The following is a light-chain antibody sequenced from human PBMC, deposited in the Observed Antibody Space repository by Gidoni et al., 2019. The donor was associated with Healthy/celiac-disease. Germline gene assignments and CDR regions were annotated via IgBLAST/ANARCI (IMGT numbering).Light chain of an antibody. CDR1: QDISNY. J-gene: IGKJ1*01. CDR2: DAS. V-gene: IGKV1-33*01. Sequence: DIQMTQSPSSLSASVGDRVTITCQASQDISNYLNWYQQKPGKAPKLLIYDASNLETGVPSRFSGSGSGTDFTFTISSLQPEDIATYYCQQYDNLPTWTFGHXTKVGIK. CDR3: QQYDNLPTWT.